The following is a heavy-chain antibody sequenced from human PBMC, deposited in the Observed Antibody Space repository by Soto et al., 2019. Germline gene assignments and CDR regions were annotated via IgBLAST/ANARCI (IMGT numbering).Heavy chain of an antibody. V-gene: IGHV1-2*04. CDR2: INPNSGGT. J-gene: IGHJ4*02. CDR1: GYTFTGYY. D-gene: IGHD6-6*01. CDR3: ARDFGEYRSDLSGPPPLQPYYFDY. Sequence: ASVKVSCKASGYTFTGYYMHWVRQAPGQGLEWMGWINPNSGGTNYAQKFQGWVTMTRDTSISTAYMELSRLRSDDTAVYYCARDFGEYRSDLSGPPPLQPYYFDYWGQGTLVTVSS.